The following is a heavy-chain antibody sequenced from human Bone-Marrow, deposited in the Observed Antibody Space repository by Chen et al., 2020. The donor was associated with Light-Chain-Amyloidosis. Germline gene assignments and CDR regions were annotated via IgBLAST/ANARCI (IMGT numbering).Heavy chain of an antibody. J-gene: IGHJ5*02. CDR2: IYYSGST. D-gene: IGHD6-13*01. V-gene: IGHV4-39*01. Sequence: QLQLQESGPGLVKPSETLSLTCTVSGGSISSSSYYWGWIRQPPGKGLEWIGSIYYSGSTYYNPCLKSRGTISVDTSKNQFSLKLSSVTAADTAVYYCATKIKARSSGYSAWGQGTLVTVSS. CDR3: ATKIKARSSGYSA. CDR1: GGSISSSSYY.